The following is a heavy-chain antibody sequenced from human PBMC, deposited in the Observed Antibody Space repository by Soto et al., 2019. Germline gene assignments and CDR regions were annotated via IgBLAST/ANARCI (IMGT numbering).Heavy chain of an antibody. CDR1: GGTFSRYP. CDR3: ERGSVYCPTRHCYNTSAL. D-gene: IGHD2-2*02. J-gene: IGHJ4*02. Sequence: QVQLVQSGAEVKKPWSSVKVSCKASGGTFSRYPISWLRQAPGQGLEWRGRLYPILGVPIYAQKFQGRVTITADKSTRTGYRELGCRTDYDTAVYYCERGSVYCPTRHCYNTSALWGQGTLVAVSS. CDR2: LYPILGVP. V-gene: IGHV1-69*02.